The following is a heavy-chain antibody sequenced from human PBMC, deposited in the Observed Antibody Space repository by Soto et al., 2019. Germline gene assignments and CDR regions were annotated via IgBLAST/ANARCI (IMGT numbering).Heavy chain of an antibody. CDR1: GGSITNYY. J-gene: IGHJ4*02. V-gene: IGHV4-59*01. Sequence: SETLSLTCTISGGSITNYYWSWIRQPPGKGLEWIGYVYYSGSTKYNPSLESRVTISADTSKNQFSLRVTSVTAADTAVYYCAKYRRSDRDGYTLDFWGQGILVTVSS. CDR3: AKYRRSDRDGYTLDF. CDR2: VYYSGST. D-gene: IGHD5-12*01.